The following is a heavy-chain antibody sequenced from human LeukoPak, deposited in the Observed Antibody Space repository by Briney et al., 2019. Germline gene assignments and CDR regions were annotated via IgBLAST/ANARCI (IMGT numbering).Heavy chain of an antibody. D-gene: IGHD2-21*01. CDR3: ARDFDTDSAFDI. CDR1: GFTFSSYS. V-gene: IGHV3-21*01. CDR2: ISSSSSYI. J-gene: IGHJ3*02. Sequence: GGSLRLSCAASGFTFSSYSMNWVRQAPGKGLEWVSSISSSSSYIYYADSVKGRFTISRDNAKNSLYLRMNSLRAEDTAVYYCARDFDTDSAFDIWGQGTMVTVSS.